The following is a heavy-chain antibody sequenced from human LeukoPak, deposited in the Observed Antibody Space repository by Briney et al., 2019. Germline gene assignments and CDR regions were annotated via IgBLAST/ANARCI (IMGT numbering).Heavy chain of an antibody. CDR2: IYYSGST. J-gene: IGHJ4*02. CDR3: AREYCSSTSRYPYYFDY. CDR1: GGSISSHY. D-gene: IGHD2-2*01. Sequence: SETLSLTCTVSGGSISSHYWSWIRQPPGKGLEWIGYIYYSGSTNYNPSLKSRVTISVDTSKNQFSLKLSSVTAADTAVYYCAREYCSSTSRYPYYFDYWGQGTLVTVSS. V-gene: IGHV4-59*11.